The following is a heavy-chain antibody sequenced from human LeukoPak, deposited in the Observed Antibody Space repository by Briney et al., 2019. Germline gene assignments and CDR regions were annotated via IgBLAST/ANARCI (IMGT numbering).Heavy chain of an antibody. V-gene: IGHV4-34*01. Sequence: SETLSLTCAVYGGSFSGYYWSWIRQPPGKGLEWIGGINHSGSTNYNPSLKSRVTISVDTSKNQFSLKLSSVTAADTAVYYCASRITMVRGVMTRLYYYMDVWGKGTTVTISS. J-gene: IGHJ6*03. CDR1: GGSFSGYY. D-gene: IGHD3-10*01. CDR3: ASRITMVRGVMTRLYYYMDV. CDR2: INHSGST.